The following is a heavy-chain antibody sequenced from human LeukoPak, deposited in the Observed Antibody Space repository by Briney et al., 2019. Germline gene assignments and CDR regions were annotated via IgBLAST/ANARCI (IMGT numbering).Heavy chain of an antibody. V-gene: IGHV3-9*01. J-gene: IGHJ3*02. D-gene: IGHD2-2*01. CDR2: ISWNSGSI. CDR1: EFSVGSNY. CDR3: AKARVEDIVVVPAAMRAFDI. Sequence: PGGSLRLSCAASEFSVGSNYMTWVRQAPGKGLEWVSGISWNSGSIGYADSVKGRFTISRDNAKNSLYLQMNSLRAEDTALYYCAKARVEDIVVVPAAMRAFDIWGQGTMVTVSS.